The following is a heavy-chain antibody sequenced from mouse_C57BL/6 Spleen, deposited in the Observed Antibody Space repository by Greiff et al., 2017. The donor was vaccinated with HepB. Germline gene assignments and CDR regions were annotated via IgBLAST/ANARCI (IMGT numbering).Heavy chain of an antibody. V-gene: IGHV10-1*01. J-gene: IGHJ4*01. CDR2: IRSKSNNYAT. Sequence: EVKLVESGGGLVQPKGSLKLSCAASGFSFNTYAMNWVRQAPGKGLEWVARIRSKSNNYATYYADSVKDRFTISRDDSESMLYLQMNNLKTEDTAMYYCVRHGRGDSNYSRAMDYWGQGTSVTVSS. D-gene: IGHD2-5*01. CDR3: VRHGRGDSNYSRAMDY. CDR1: GFSFNTYA.